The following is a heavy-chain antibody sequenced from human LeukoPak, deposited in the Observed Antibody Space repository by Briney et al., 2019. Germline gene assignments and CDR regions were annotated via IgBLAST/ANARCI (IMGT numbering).Heavy chain of an antibody. CDR2: IVVGSGNT. D-gene: IGHD3-10*01. Sequence: SVKVSCKASGFTFTSSAMQWVRQARGQRLAWIGWIVVGSGNTNYAQKFQERVTITRDMSTSTAYMELSSLRSEDTAVYYCAADRLDYGSGSLSYWGQGTLVTVSS. V-gene: IGHV1-58*02. CDR3: AADRLDYGSGSLSY. CDR1: GFTFTSSA. J-gene: IGHJ4*02.